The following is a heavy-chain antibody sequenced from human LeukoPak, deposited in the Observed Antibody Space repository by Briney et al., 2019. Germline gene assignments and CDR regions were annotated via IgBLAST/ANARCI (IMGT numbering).Heavy chain of an antibody. CDR2: TYYSGST. Sequence: PSETLSLTCTVSGGSISGYYWSWIRQPPGKGLEWIGYTYYSGSTYYNPSLKSRVTISVDTSKNQFSLKLNSVTAADTAVYYCARAYSGYDFFDYWGQGILVTVSS. CDR1: GGSISGYY. J-gene: IGHJ4*02. CDR3: ARAYSGYDFFDY. D-gene: IGHD5-12*01. V-gene: IGHV4-59*01.